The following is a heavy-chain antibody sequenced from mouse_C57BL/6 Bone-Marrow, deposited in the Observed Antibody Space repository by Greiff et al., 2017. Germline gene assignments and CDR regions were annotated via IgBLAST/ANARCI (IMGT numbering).Heavy chain of an antibody. CDR3: ARSGSSPWYFDV. V-gene: IGHV1-64*01. CDR1: GYTFTSYW. J-gene: IGHJ1*03. Sequence: QVQLQQPGAELVKPGASVKLSCKASGYTFTSYWMHWVKQRPGQGLEWIGMINPNSGSTNYNEKFKSKATLTVDKSSSTAYMQLSSLTSEDSAVYYCARSGSSPWYFDVWGTGTTVTVSS. CDR2: INPNSGST. D-gene: IGHD1-1*01.